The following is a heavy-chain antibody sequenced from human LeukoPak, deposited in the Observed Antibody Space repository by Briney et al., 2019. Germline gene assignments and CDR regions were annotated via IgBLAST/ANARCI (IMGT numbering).Heavy chain of an antibody. Sequence: ASVKVSCRASGGTFSSYAISWVRQAPGQGLEWMGGIIPIFGTANYAQKLQGRVTMTTDTSTSTACMELRSLRSDDTAVYYCARYGEVVHWGQGTLVTVSS. V-gene: IGHV1-69*05. CDR3: ARYGEVVH. D-gene: IGHD2-15*01. CDR1: GGTFSSYA. CDR2: IIPIFGTA. J-gene: IGHJ4*02.